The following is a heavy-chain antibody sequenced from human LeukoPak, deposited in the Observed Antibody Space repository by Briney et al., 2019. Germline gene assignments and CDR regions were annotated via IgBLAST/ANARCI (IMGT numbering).Heavy chain of an antibody. J-gene: IGHJ4*02. CDR2: ISAYNGNT. Sequence: ASVKVSCKASGYTFTSYGISWVRQAPGQGREWMGWISAYNGNTNYAQKLQGRVTMTTDTSTSTAYMELRSLRSDDTAVYYCARDLYSSGWYGDLISDYWGQGTLVTVSS. CDR3: ARDLYSSGWYGDLISDY. D-gene: IGHD6-19*01. V-gene: IGHV1-18*04. CDR1: GYTFTSYG.